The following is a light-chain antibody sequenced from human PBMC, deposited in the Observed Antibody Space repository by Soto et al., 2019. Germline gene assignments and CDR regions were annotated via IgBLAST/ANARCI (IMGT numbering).Light chain of an antibody. Sequence: QSALTQPASVSGSPGQSITISCTGTSSDVGSYNLVSWYQQHPGKAPKLMIYEGSKRPSGVSNRFSGSKSGNTASLTISGLQAEDEADYYCCSYAGSSTRIDVFGTGTKVTVL. CDR2: EGS. J-gene: IGLJ1*01. CDR3: CSYAGSSTRIDV. CDR1: SSDVGSYNL. V-gene: IGLV2-23*01.